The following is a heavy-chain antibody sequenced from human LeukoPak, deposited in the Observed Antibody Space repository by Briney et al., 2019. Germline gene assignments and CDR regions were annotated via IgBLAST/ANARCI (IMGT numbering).Heavy chain of an antibody. D-gene: IGHD3-10*01. Sequence: GASVKVSCKASGYTFTIFGVTWVRQAPGQGLEWMGWISAYNDTNYAQEFQGRVTMTTDTSTSTAYMELRSLRSDDTAVYYCARDQPYYGDHLYAFDIWGQGTMVTVSS. CDR3: ARDQPYYGDHLYAFDI. CDR1: GYTFTIFG. CDR2: ISAYNDT. J-gene: IGHJ3*02. V-gene: IGHV1-18*01.